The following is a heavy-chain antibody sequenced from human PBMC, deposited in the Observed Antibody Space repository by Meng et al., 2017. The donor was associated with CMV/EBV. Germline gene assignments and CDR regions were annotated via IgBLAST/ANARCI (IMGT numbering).Heavy chain of an antibody. Sequence: TFTSYYMHWVRQAPGQGLEWMGIINPSGGSTSYAQKFQGRVTMTRDTSTSTVYMELSSLRSEDTAVYYCARDRYYYDSGGYYGGFDYWGQGTLVTVSS. J-gene: IGHJ4*02. CDR3: ARDRYYYDSGGYYGGFDY. D-gene: IGHD3-22*01. CDR1: TFTSYY. CDR2: INPSGGST. V-gene: IGHV1-46*01.